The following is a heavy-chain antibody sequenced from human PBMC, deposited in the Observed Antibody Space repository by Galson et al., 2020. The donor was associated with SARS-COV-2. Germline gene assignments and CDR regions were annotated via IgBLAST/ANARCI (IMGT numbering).Heavy chain of an antibody. Sequence: ETSETLSLTCSVSGASISSSRYYWGWIRQPPGKGLEWLGSIFYSGSTYYKPSLKSRVTISVDTSKNQVSLKLNSVTAADTAVYYCARNADLSPHPFDYWGQGTLVTVSS. J-gene: IGHJ4*02. CDR2: IFYSGST. CDR3: ARNADLSPHPFDY. D-gene: IGHD3-3*01. V-gene: IGHV4-39*01. CDR1: GASISSSRYY.